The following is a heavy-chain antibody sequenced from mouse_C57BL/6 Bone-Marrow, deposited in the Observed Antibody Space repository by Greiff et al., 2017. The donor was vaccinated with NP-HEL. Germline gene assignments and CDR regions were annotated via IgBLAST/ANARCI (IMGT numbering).Heavy chain of an antibody. Sequence: EVKLMESGPVLVKPGASVKMSCKASGYTFTDYYMNWVKQSHGKSLEWIGVINPYNGGTSYNQKFKGKATLTVDKSSSTAYMELNSLTSEDSAVYYCARRGWFWFAYWGQGTLVTVSA. CDR1: GYTFTDYY. CDR2: INPYNGGT. V-gene: IGHV1-19*01. CDR3: ARRGWFWFAY. J-gene: IGHJ3*01. D-gene: IGHD2-3*01.